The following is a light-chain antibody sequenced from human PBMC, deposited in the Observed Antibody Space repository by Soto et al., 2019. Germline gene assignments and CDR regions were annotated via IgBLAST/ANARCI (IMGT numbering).Light chain of an antibody. CDR1: SSDVGGYNY. J-gene: IGLJ2*01. V-gene: IGLV2-8*01. CDR3: SSYAGSNTPVL. Sequence: QSALTQPPSASGSPGQSVTISCTGTSSDVGGYNYVSWYQQHPGKAPKLMIYEVSKRPSGVPDRFSGSKSGNTASLTVSGLPAEDEADYYCSSYAGSNTPVLFGGGTQLTVL. CDR2: EVS.